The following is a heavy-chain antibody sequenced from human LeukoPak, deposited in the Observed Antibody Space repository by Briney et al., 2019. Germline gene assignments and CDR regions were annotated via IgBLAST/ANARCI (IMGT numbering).Heavy chain of an antibody. V-gene: IGHV4-39*02. CDR1: GGSISSSSYY. J-gene: IGHJ4*02. Sequence: PSETLSLTCTVSGGSISSSSYYWGRIRQPPGKGLEWIGSIYYSGSTYYNPSLKSRVTISVDTSKNQFSLKLSSVTAADTAVYYCAREIYDFWSGRFDYWGQGTLVTVSS. CDR2: IYYSGST. D-gene: IGHD3-3*01. CDR3: AREIYDFWSGRFDY.